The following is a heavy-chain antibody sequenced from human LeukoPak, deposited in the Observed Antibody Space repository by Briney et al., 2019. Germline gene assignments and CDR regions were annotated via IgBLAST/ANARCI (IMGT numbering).Heavy chain of an antibody. D-gene: IGHD1-26*01. CDR2: IKNKTNGGTT. CDR1: GCTLSNAY. J-gene: IGHJ5*02. CDR3: TTTIVGVTTWFDP. Sequence: GGSLTLSCAASGCTLSNAYMSWLRQAPGKGLEWVGRIKNKTNGGTTDYAAPVKGRFTISRDDSKNTLYLQMNSLKTEDTAVYYCTTTIVGVTTWFDPWGQGTLVTVSS. V-gene: IGHV3-15*01.